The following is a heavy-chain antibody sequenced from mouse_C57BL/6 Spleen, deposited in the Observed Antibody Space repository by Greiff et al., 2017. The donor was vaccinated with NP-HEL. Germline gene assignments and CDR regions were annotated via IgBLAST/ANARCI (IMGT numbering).Heavy chain of an antibody. V-gene: IGHV10-1*01. CDR3: VRDTTVVPLDY. CDR1: GFSFNTYA. D-gene: IGHD1-1*01. Sequence: EVQVVESGGGLVQPKGSLKLSCAASGFSFNTYAMNWVRQAPGKGLEWVARIRSKSNNYATYYADSVKDRFTISRDDSESMLYLQMNNLKTEDTAMYYCVRDTTVVPLDYWGQGTTLTVSS. J-gene: IGHJ2*01. CDR2: IRSKSNNYAT.